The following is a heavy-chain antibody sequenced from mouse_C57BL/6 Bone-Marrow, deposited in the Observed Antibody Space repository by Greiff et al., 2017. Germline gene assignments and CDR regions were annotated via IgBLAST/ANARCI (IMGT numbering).Heavy chain of an antibody. V-gene: IGHV1-61*01. CDR1: GYTFTSYW. CDR2: IYPSDSET. J-gene: IGHJ1*03. CDR3: ARAGERGYFGV. Sequence: QVQLQQPGAELVRPGSSVKLSCKASGYTFTSYWMDWVKQRPGQGLEWIGNIYPSDSETHYNQKFKDKATLTVDKSSSTAYMQLSSLTSEDSAVYYCARAGERGYFGVWGTGTTVTVAS.